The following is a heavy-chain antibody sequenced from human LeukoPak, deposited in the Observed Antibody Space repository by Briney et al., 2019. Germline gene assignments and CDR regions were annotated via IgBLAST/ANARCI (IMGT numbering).Heavy chain of an antibody. CDR3: ASHYYDY. CDR1: GFTFSSAW. Sequence: PGGSLRLSCAASGFTFSSAWMSWVRQAPGKGLEWVGRIKGKTDGDTTDYAAPVKGRFTISRDDSKNTLYLQMNSLKTDDTAVYYCASHYYDYWGQGTLVTVSS. V-gene: IGHV3-15*01. CDR2: IKGKTDGDTT. J-gene: IGHJ4*02.